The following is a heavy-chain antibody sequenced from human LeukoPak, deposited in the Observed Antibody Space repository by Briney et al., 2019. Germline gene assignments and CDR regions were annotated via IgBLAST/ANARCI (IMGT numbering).Heavy chain of an antibody. CDR3: AKDTCTNGVCYTYLAGVYYFDY. V-gene: IGHV3-48*01. CDR1: GFTFSSYS. J-gene: IGHJ4*02. D-gene: IGHD2-8*01. CDR2: ISSSSSTI. Sequence: QAGGSLRLSCAASGFTFSSYSMNWVRQAPGKGLEWVSYISSSSSTIYYADSVKGRFTISRDNAKNSLYLQMNSLRAEDTAVYYCAKDTCTNGVCYTYLAGVYYFDYWGQGTLVTVSS.